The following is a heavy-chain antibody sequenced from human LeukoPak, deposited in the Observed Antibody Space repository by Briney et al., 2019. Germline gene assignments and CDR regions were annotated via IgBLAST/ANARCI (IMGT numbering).Heavy chain of an antibody. D-gene: IGHD2-21*01. J-gene: IGHJ6*02. Sequence: ASVKVSCKASGGTFSSYAISWVRQAPGQGLEWMGRIIPILGIANYAQKFQGRVTITADKSTSTAYMELSSLRSEDTAVYYCARRTASSDYYYGMDVWGQGTTVTVSS. CDR1: GGTFSSYA. CDR3: ARRTASSDYYYGMDV. CDR2: IIPILGIA. V-gene: IGHV1-69*04.